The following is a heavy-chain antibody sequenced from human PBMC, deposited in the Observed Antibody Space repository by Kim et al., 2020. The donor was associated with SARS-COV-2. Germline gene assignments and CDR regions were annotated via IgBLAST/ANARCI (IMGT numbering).Heavy chain of an antibody. Sequence: GSLRLSCAASGFTFSSYGMHWVRQAPAKGLAWVAVIWFDGSNKYYADSVKGRFTISRDNSKNTLYLQMNSLRAEDTAVYYCAGSVAATYYYYYGMDVWGQGTTVTVSS. CDR3: AGSVAATYYYYYGMDV. CDR2: IWFDGSNK. J-gene: IGHJ6*02. CDR1: GFTFSSYG. D-gene: IGHD2-15*01. V-gene: IGHV3-33*01.